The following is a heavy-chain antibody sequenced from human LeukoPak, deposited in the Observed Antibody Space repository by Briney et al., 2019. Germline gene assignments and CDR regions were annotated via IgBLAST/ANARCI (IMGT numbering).Heavy chain of an antibody. CDR2: TSGSGGST. J-gene: IGHJ4*02. CDR1: GFTFSSYA. V-gene: IGHV3-23*01. CDR3: AKDSRSSAMGVTSDY. D-gene: IGHD1-26*01. Sequence: PGGSLRLSCAASGFTFSSYAMSWVRQAPGKGLEWVSATSGSGGSTYYADSVKGRFTIPRDNSKNTLYLQMNSLTAEDTAVYYCAKDSRSSAMGVTSDYWGQGTLVTVSS.